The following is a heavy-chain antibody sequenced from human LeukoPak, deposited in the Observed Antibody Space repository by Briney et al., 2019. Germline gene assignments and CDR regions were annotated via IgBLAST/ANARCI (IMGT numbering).Heavy chain of an antibody. CDR3: TRAGYSSGFDS. Sequence: GSLRLSFAASGFTFSGYWMHWVRQAPGKGLVWVSRINSDGYSITYADSVKGRFTISRDNAKNTLYLQMNSLIAEDTAVYFCTRAGYSSGFDSWGQGTLVTVSS. J-gene: IGHJ5*01. CDR2: INSDGYSI. V-gene: IGHV3-74*03. D-gene: IGHD6-19*01. CDR1: GFTFSGYW.